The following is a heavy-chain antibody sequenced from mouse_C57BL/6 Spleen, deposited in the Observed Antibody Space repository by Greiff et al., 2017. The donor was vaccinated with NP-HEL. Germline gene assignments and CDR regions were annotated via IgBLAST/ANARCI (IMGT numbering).Heavy chain of an antibody. D-gene: IGHD1-1*01. CDR3: ARRYYYGSSSYYAMDY. CDR1: GFTFSDYG. Sequence: EVMLVESGGGLVKPGGSLKLSCAASGFTFSDYGMHWVRQAPEKGLEWVAYISSGSSTIYYADTVKGRFTISRDNAKNTLFLQMTSLRSEDTAMYYCARRYYYGSSSYYAMDYWGQGTSVTVSS. J-gene: IGHJ4*01. CDR2: ISSGSSTI. V-gene: IGHV5-17*01.